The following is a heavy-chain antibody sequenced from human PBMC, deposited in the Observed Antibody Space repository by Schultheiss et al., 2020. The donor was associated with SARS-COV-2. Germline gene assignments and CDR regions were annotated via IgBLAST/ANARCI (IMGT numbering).Heavy chain of an antibody. CDR2: IIPIFGTA. Sequence: SVKVSCKASGGTFSSYAISWVRQAPGQGLEWMGGIIPIFGTANYAQKFQGRVTITADESTSTAYMELSSLRSEDTAVYYCAEGAIVVVPLSPYYYYYYGMDVWGRGTTVTVSS. CDR3: AEGAIVVVPLSPYYYYYYGMDV. CDR1: GGTFSSYA. J-gene: IGHJ6*02. V-gene: IGHV1-69*13. D-gene: IGHD2-2*01.